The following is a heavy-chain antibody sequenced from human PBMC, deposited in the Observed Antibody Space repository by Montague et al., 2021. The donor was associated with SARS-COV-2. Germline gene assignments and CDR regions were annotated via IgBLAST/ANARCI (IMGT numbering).Heavy chain of an antibody. CDR1: GASIIRSNW. J-gene: IGHJ5*02. D-gene: IGHD3-10*01. V-gene: IGHV4-4*02. CDR2: VDHGGRV. Sequence: SETLSLTCTVSGASIIRSNWWCWLRQSPGKGLEWVGEVDHGGRVSYNSSLESLLTISMDRSRNDYSLTVSSATAADTAIYYCVRGPDYGSGTFQDWFDRWGQGTQVTVSS. CDR3: VRGPDYGSGTFQDWFDR.